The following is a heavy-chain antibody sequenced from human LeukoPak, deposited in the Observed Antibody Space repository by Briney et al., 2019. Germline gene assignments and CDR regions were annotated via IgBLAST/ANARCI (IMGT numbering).Heavy chain of an antibody. Sequence: SETLSLTCTVSGGSVSGYYWSWIRQPPGKGLEWIGSIYYGGNINYVPSLQSRVTISIDTSKNQFSLSLTSVTAADTAVYFCARQIRYRYDPNWFHPWGQGTLVTVSS. D-gene: IGHD5-12*01. V-gene: IGHV4-59*08. CDR1: GGSVSGYY. CDR3: ARQIRYRYDPNWFHP. J-gene: IGHJ5*02. CDR2: IYYGGNI.